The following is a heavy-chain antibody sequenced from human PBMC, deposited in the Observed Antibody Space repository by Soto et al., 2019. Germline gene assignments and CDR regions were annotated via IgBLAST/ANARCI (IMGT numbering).Heavy chain of an antibody. Sequence: SQTLSLTCAISGDIVSSNSAAWNWIRQSPSRGLEWLGRTYYRSKWYNDYAGSAKSRIMINPDTSKNQYSLQLNSVTPEDTAVYYCAMGTGTSEYWGQGMQVTVSS. J-gene: IGHJ4*02. CDR2: TYYRSKWYN. CDR3: AMGTGTSEY. D-gene: IGHD1-1*01. V-gene: IGHV6-1*01. CDR1: GDIVSSNSAA.